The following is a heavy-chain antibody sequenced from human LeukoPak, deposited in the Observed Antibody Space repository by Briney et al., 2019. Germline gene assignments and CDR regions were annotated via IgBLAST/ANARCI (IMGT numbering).Heavy chain of an antibody. CDR1: GFAFSSYG. J-gene: IGHJ4*02. D-gene: IGHD3-10*01. CDR2: ISGSGGST. CDR3: ATYYGSGSFHDY. V-gene: IGHV3-23*01. Sequence: GGSLRLSCAASGFAFSSYGMSWVRQAPGKGLEWVSAISGSGGSTYYADSVKGRFTISRDNAKNSLYLQMNSLRVEDMAVYYCATYYGSGSFHDYWGQGTLVTVSS.